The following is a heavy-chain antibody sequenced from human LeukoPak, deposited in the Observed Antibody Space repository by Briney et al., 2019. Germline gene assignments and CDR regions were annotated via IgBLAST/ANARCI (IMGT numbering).Heavy chain of an antibody. Sequence: ASVKVSCKASGYTFTTYVLNWVRQAPGQGFEWMGFINTYTRNPTYAQGFTGRFVFSLGTSVSTAYLQISNLRAEDTAVYYCARQVGTASSHDFGHWGHGALVTVSS. CDR2: INTYTRNP. D-gene: IGHD2-21*02. J-gene: IGHJ4*01. CDR3: ARQVGTASSHDFGH. V-gene: IGHV7-4-1*02. CDR1: GYTFTTYV.